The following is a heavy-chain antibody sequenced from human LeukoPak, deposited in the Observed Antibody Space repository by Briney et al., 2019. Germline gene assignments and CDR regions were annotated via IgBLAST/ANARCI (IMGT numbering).Heavy chain of an antibody. CDR3: AHRRSGYDWNHGDFDY. CDR2: IYWDEDK. J-gene: IGHJ4*02. V-gene: IGHV2-5*02. CDR1: GFSLTTRPLG. D-gene: IGHD3-22*01. Sequence: SGPTLVKPTQTLTLTCSFSGFSLTTRPLGVGWIRQPPGKALEWLAVIYWDEDKRYNPSLRTRLTVTTATSKNQLVLIMTNMDPVDTATYYCAHRRSGYDWNHGDFDYWGQGTLVTVSS.